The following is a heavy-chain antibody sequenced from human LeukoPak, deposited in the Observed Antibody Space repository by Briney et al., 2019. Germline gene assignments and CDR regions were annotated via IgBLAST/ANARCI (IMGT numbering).Heavy chain of an antibody. Sequence: PGESLKISCKGSGYSFTSYWIGWVRQMPGKGLEWMGIIYPGDSDTRYSPSFQGQVTISADKSISTAYLQWSSLKASDTAVYYCARLGCNDYVARYFDLWGRGTLVTVSS. V-gene: IGHV5-51*01. CDR2: IYPGDSDT. CDR3: ARLGCNDYVARYFDL. J-gene: IGHJ2*01. D-gene: IGHD4-17*01. CDR1: GYSFTSYW.